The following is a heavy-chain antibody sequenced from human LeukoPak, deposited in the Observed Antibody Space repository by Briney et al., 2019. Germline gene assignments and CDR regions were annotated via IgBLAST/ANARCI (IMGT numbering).Heavy chain of an antibody. CDR1: GFTFGSYA. V-gene: IGHV3-23*01. Sequence: GGSLRLSCAASGFTFGSYAMSWVRQAPGRGLECVSVITNTGGNAYYAGYVKGRFAISRDNSKNALYLQMTGLRAEDMAVYYSAVTMTGTTREFDYWGQGTLVSVSS. CDR2: ITNTGGNA. CDR3: AVTMTGTTREFDY. J-gene: IGHJ4*02. D-gene: IGHD1-7*01.